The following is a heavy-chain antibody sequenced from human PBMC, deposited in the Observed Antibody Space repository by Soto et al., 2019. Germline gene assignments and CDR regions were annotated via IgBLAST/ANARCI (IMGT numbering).Heavy chain of an antibody. J-gene: IGHJ5*02. CDR2: INHSGST. Sequence: WIRQPPGKGLEWIGEINHSGSTNYNPSLKSRVTISVDTSKNQFSLKLSSVTAADTAVYYCARGPVGGAVAGMSRSGWFDPWGQGTLVTVSS. CDR3: ARGPVGGAVAGMSRSGWFDP. V-gene: IGHV4-34*01. D-gene: IGHD6-19*01.